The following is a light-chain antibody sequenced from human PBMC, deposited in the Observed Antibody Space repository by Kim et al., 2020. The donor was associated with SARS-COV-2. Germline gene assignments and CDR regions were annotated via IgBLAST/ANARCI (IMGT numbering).Light chain of an antibody. Sequence: DIQMTQSPSTLSASVGDRVTITCRASQSISNWLAWYQQNPGKAPKLLIYKTSTLYSEVPSRFSGSGSGTEFTLTISGLQPDDFATYYCQQYSEDPLTFGQGTKVDIK. CDR1: QSISNW. V-gene: IGKV1-5*03. CDR2: KTS. J-gene: IGKJ1*01. CDR3: QQYSEDPLT.